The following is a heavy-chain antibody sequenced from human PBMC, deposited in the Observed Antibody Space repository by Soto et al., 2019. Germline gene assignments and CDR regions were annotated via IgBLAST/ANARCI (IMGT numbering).Heavy chain of an antibody. V-gene: IGHV4-34*01. CDR1: GGSLSGYN. D-gene: IGHD3-22*01. J-gene: IGHJ4*02. CDR3: ARAPPTARTYYYDSSGYSPLDY. Sequence: LSLTCAVYGGSLSGYNWNWIRQPPGKGLEWIGEINHSGSTDYNPSLKSRVTISLDTSKNQFSLKLASVTAADTAVYYCARAPPTARTYYYDSSGYSPLDYWGQGTLVTVS. CDR2: INHSGST.